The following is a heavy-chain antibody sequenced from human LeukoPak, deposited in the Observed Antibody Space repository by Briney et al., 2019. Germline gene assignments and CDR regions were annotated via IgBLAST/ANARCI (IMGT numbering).Heavy chain of an antibody. Sequence: TGGSLRLSCAASGFTFSSYWMSWVRQAPGKGLEWVSYITSSGTSIYYADSVKGRFTISRDNAKSSLYLQMNSLRAEDTAVYYCARAGRGFTYGYSDYWGQGTLVTVSS. J-gene: IGHJ4*02. CDR2: ITSSGTSI. V-gene: IGHV3-48*04. CDR3: ARAGRGFTYGYSDY. CDR1: GFTFSSYW. D-gene: IGHD5-18*01.